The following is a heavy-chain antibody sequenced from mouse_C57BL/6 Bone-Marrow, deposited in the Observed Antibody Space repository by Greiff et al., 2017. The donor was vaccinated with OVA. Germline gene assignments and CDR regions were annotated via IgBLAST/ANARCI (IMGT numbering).Heavy chain of an antibody. CDR2: IDPANGNT. CDR1: GFNIKNTY. CDR3: EGDYGICYWYCDV. J-gene: IGHJ1*03. V-gene: IGHV14-3*01. D-gene: IGHD2-1*01. Sequence: VHVKQSVAELVRPGASVKLSCTASGFNIKNTYMHWVKQRPEQGLEWIGRIDPANGNTKYAPKFQGKATITADTSSNTAYLQLSSLTSEDTAIYYCEGDYGICYWYCDVWGTGTTVTVSS.